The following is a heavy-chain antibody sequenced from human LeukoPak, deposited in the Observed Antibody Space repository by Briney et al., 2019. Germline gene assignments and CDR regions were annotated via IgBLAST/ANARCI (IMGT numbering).Heavy chain of an antibody. Sequence: ASVKVSCKASGYTFTSYGISWVRQAPGQGLEWMGWISAYNGNTNYAQKLQGRVTMTTDTSTSTAYMELRSLRSDDTAVYYCARAHPPHPYCSSTSCYRKQTYYYYGMDVWGQGTTVTVSS. CDR1: GYTFTSYG. CDR3: ARAHPPHPYCSSTSCYRKQTYYYYGMDV. D-gene: IGHD2-2*01. V-gene: IGHV1-18*01. CDR2: ISAYNGNT. J-gene: IGHJ6*02.